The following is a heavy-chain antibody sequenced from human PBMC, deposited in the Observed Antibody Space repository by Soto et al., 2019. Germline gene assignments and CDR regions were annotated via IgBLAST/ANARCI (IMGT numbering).Heavy chain of an antibody. CDR1: GFTFSMFS. Sequence: GGALRLSCSASGFTFSMFSMHWVRQAPGKGLEYVSGISSNGDSTYYADSVKGRFTISRDNSKNTLYLQMSSLRAVDTAVYYCVHPRSTVQIPPTWGQGTLVTVSS. J-gene: IGHJ5*02. CDR2: ISSNGDST. V-gene: IGHV3-64D*06. D-gene: IGHD4-17*01. CDR3: VHPRSTVQIPPT.